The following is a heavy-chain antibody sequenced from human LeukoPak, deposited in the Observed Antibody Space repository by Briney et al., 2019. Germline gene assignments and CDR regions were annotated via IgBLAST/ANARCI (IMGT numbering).Heavy chain of an antibody. CDR3: AASLPNIVVVPATKGPFGY. CDR1: GFTVSSNY. D-gene: IGHD2-2*01. J-gene: IGHJ4*02. V-gene: IGHV3-53*01. Sequence: SGGSLRLSCAASGFTVSSNYMSWVRQAPGKGLEWVSVIYSGGSTYYADSVKGRFTISRDNSKNTLYLQMNSLRAEDTAVYYCAASLPNIVVVPATKGPFGYWGQGALVTVSS. CDR2: IYSGGST.